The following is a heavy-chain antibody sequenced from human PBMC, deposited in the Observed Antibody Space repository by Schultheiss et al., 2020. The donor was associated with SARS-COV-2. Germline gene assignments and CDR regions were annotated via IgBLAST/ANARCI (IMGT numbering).Heavy chain of an antibody. CDR2: IYRCGNT. CDR1: GFTVSSNY. D-gene: IGHD6-19*01. V-gene: IGHV3-66*03. Sequence: GGSLRLSCAASGFTVSSNYMSWVRQAPGKGLEWVSVIYRCGNTYYADSVKGRFTISRDNSKNTLDLQMNSLRAEDTAVYYCAKGAVAGDDAFDLWGQGTLVTVSS. CDR3: AKGAVAGDDAFDL. J-gene: IGHJ3*01.